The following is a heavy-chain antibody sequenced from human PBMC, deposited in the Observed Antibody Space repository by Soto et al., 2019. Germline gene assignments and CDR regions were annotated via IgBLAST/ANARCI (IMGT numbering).Heavy chain of an antibody. D-gene: IGHD6-25*01. CDR1: GFTFSSYG. V-gene: IGHV3-33*01. CDR2: IWYDGSNK. Sequence: GGSLRLSCAASGFTFSSYGMHWVRQAPGKGLEWVAVIWYDGSNKYYADSVKGRFTISRDNSKNTLYLQMNSLRAEDTAVYYCARESVAAAYFDYWGQGTLVTVSS. CDR3: ARESVAAAYFDY. J-gene: IGHJ4*02.